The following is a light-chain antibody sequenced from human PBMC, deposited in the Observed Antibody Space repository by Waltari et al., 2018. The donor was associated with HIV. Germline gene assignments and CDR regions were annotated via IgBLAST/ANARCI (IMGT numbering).Light chain of an antibody. J-gene: IGLJ3*02. CDR2: DVD. V-gene: IGLV2-11*01. Sequence: QSGLTQPRSVSESPGQSVTISCTGTSSDVGGYKYVPWYQKYSGKAPKLMIYDVDERPSGIPDRFSASKSGNTASLTISGLQAEDEADYYCCSYAGSNTWVFGGGTKVTVL. CDR1: SSDVGGYKY. CDR3: CSYAGSNTWV.